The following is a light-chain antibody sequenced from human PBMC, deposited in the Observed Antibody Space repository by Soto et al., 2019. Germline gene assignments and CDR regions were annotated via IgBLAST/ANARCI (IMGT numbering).Light chain of an antibody. Sequence: NGMTQSPGTLSLSPGGRATRSCSLSQSVSSNYLAWYQQKPGQAPRLLIYGASSRATGIPDRFSGSGSGTDFTLTISRLEPEDFAVYYCQQYGGSFRVFGPGTKVDTK. J-gene: IGKJ3*01. CDR3: QQYGGSFRV. CDR2: GAS. CDR1: QSVSSNY. V-gene: IGKV3-20*01.